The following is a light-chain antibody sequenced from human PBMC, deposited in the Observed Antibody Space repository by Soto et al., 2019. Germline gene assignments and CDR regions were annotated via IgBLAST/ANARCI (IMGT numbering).Light chain of an antibody. Sequence: IVLTQSPGTLSLSPGERANLSCRASQSVSNNYLAWYQQKPGQAPSLLIFGASNRAPDIPDRFSGSGSGTDFTLTISRLEPEDFAVYFCQQYGSSVKTFGQGTKVEIK. V-gene: IGKV3-20*01. CDR1: QSVSNNY. CDR3: QQYGSSVKT. CDR2: GAS. J-gene: IGKJ1*01.